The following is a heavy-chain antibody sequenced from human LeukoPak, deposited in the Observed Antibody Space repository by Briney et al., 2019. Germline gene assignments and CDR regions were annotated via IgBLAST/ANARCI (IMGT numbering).Heavy chain of an antibody. V-gene: IGHV4-39*07. CDR3: ARDQIMYSSGWPQYFQH. Sequence: SETLSLTCTVSGGSISSSSYYWGWIRQPPGKGLEWIGSIYYSGSTYYSPSLKSRVTISVDTSKNQFSLKLSSVTAADTAVYYCARDQIMYSSGWPQYFQHWGQGTLVTVSS. CDR2: IYYSGST. D-gene: IGHD6-19*01. J-gene: IGHJ1*01. CDR1: GGSISSSSYY.